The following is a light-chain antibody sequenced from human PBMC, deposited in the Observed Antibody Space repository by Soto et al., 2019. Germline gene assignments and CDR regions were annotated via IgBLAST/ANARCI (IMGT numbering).Light chain of an antibody. CDR1: QNINNY. Sequence: TQSPSSLSASVGDRVTITCQASQNINNYLNWYQQKPGQAPRLLIYGASSRATGIPDRFSGSGSGTDFTLTISRLEPEDFAVYYCQQYGSSQTFGQGTKVDIK. CDR2: GAS. J-gene: IGKJ1*01. V-gene: IGKV3-20*01. CDR3: QQYGSSQT.